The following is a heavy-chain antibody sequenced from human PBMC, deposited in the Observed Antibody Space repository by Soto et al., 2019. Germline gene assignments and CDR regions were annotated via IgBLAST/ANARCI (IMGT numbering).Heavy chain of an antibody. Sequence: GGSLRLSCVGSGFTFSNYGMIWVRQAPGKRLEFVSAITAGGGNTFYADAVKGRFTISRDNSREMLYLQMNNLRDDDTAVYFCAKGTAQYCDYYRCYHFDYWGRGVLVTVSS. J-gene: IGHJ4*02. CDR1: GFTFSNYG. CDR2: ITAGGGNT. CDR3: AKGTAQYCDYYRCYHFDY. D-gene: IGHD3-16*01. V-gene: IGHV3-23*01.